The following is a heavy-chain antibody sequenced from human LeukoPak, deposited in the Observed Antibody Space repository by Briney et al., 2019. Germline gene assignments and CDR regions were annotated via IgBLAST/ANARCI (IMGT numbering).Heavy chain of an antibody. CDR2: FYRGGST. J-gene: IGHJ6*03. CDR3: ARSQDGSGSYFYYFYIDV. D-gene: IGHD3-10*01. Sequence: GGSLRLSCAASEFSVGSNYMTWVRQAPGKGLEWVSIFYRGGSTYYADSVKGRFTVSRDNSKNILYLQMNSLRAEDTAVYYCARSQDGSGSYFYYFYIDVWGKGTT. V-gene: IGHV3-66*01. CDR1: EFSVGSNY.